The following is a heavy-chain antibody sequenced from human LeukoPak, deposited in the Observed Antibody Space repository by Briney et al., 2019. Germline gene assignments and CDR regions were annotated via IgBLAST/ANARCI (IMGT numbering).Heavy chain of an antibody. J-gene: IGHJ4*02. V-gene: IGHV4-59*08. CDR3: ARRAPYSYEWSTLDY. CDR1: GGSISRYY. D-gene: IGHD5-18*01. CDR2: LYYSGST. Sequence: SETLSLTCTVSGGSISRYYWSWIRQPPGKGLEWIGYLYYSGSTNYNPSLKSRVTISVDTSKNQFSLKLSSVTAADTAVYYCARRAPYSYEWSTLDYWGQGTLVTVSS.